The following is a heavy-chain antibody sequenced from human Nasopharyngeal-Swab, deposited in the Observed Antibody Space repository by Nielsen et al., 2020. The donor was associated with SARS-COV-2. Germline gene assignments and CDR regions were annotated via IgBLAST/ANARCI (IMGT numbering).Heavy chain of an antibody. J-gene: IGHJ4*02. CDR1: GDFMSTSNW. CDR2: IHVSGRT. D-gene: IGHD7-27*01. CDR3: ARGTGNFDY. Sequence: GSLRLSCAVSGDFMSTSNWWSWVRQPPGKGLEWIGEIHVSGRTNRNPSLKSRVTISVDKSRNQLSLTLSSVTAADTAVYYCARGTGNFDYWGQGTLVTVSS. V-gene: IGHV4-4*02.